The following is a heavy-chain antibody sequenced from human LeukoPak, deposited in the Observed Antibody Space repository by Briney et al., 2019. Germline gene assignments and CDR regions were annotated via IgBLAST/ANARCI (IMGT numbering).Heavy chain of an antibody. Sequence: ASETLSLTCTVSGGSISSYYWSWIRQPAGKGLEWIGRIYTGGSTNYNPSLKSRVTMSVDTSKNQFSLKLSSVTAADTAVYYCAGGGYSYGYGTGLDAFDIWGQGTMVTVSS. J-gene: IGHJ3*02. CDR3: AGGGYSYGYGTGLDAFDI. D-gene: IGHD5-18*01. CDR2: IYTGGST. V-gene: IGHV4-4*07. CDR1: GGSISSYY.